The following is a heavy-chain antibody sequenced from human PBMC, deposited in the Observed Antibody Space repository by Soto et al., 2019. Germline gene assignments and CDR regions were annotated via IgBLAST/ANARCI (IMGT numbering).Heavy chain of an antibody. CDR2: TYHRSKLYN. CDR1: GDSVSSNSAA. D-gene: IGHD3-3*01. V-gene: IGHV6-1*01. J-gene: IGHJ4*02. Sequence: SQTLSLTCAISGDSVSSNSAAWNWIRQSPSRGLEWLGRTYHRSKLYNDYAVSVKSRITINPDTSKNQFSLQLNSVTPEDTAVYYCARDRATIFGVVIVDYWGQGTLVTVSS. CDR3: ARDRATIFGVVIVDY.